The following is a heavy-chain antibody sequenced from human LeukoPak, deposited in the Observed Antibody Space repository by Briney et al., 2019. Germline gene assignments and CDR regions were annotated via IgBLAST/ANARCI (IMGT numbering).Heavy chain of an antibody. D-gene: IGHD3-10*01. V-gene: IGHV3-49*04. CDR3: TREHSGSGLYYYYYYGMDA. CDR2: IRSKAYGGTT. Sequence: PGGSLRLSCAASGFTFGSYAMSWVRQAPGKGLEWVGFIRSKAYGGTTEYTASVKGRFTISRDDSKSIAYLQMNSLKTEDTAVYYCTREHSGSGLYYYYYYGMDAWGQGTTVTVSS. CDR1: GFTFGSYA. J-gene: IGHJ6*02.